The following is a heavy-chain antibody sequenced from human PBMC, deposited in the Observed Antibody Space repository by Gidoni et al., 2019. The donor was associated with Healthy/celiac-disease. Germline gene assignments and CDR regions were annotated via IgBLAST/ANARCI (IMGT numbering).Heavy chain of an antibody. D-gene: IGHD3-16*01. CDR2: IYWDDDK. CDR3: AHSSWGYLHASFDY. Sequence: QITLKESGPTLVKPTQTLTLTCTFSGFSLSTSGVGVGWIRQPPGKALEWLALIYWDDDKRYSPSLKSRLTITQDTSKNQVVLTMTNMDPVDTATYYCAHSSWGYLHASFDYWGQGTLVTVSS. J-gene: IGHJ4*02. V-gene: IGHV2-5*02. CDR1: GFSLSTSGVG.